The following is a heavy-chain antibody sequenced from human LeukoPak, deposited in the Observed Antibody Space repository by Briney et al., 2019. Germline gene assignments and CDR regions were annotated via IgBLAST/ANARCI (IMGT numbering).Heavy chain of an antibody. CDR3: ARARYSGTFDAFDI. CDR1: GGSISSYY. J-gene: IGHJ3*02. D-gene: IGHD1-26*01. Sequence: SETLSLTCTVSGGSISSYYWSWIRQPAGKGLEWIGRIYTSGSTNYNPSLKSRVTMSVDTSKNQFSLKLSSVTAADTAVYYCARARYSGTFDAFDIWGQGTMVTVSS. V-gene: IGHV4-4*07. CDR2: IYTSGST.